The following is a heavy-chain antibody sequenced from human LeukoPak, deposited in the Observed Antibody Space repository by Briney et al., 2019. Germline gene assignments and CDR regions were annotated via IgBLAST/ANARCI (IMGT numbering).Heavy chain of an antibody. CDR1: GFTFSSYA. J-gene: IGHJ4*02. D-gene: IGHD3-22*01. CDR2: ISGSGGST. V-gene: IGHV3-23*01. CDR3: AKDLRLRYYDSSGYYDY. Sequence: GGSLRLSCAASGFTFSSYAMSWVRQAPGKGLEWVSAISGSGGSTYYADSVKGRFTISRDNSKNTLYLQMNSLGAEDTAVYYCAKDLRLRYYDSSGYYDYWGQGTLVTVSS.